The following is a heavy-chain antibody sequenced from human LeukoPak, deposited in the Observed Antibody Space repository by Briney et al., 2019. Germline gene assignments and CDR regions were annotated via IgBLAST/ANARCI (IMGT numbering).Heavy chain of an antibody. Sequence: GESLKISCKASGYVFTSYWIGWVRQTPGRGLEWMGIIYPGTSDTRYGPSFQGHVTISADKSISTAYLQWSSLKASDTAMYYCARLWFGELLSDYWGQGTLVTVSS. CDR2: IYPGTSDT. CDR3: ARLWFGELLSDY. V-gene: IGHV5-51*01. D-gene: IGHD3-10*01. CDR1: GYVFTSYW. J-gene: IGHJ4*02.